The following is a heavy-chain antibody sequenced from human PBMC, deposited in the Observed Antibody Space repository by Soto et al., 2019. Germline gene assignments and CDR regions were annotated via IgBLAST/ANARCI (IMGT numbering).Heavy chain of an antibody. V-gene: IGHV3-21*01. Sequence: GGSLRLSCAASGFTFSSYSMNWVRQAPGKGLEWVSSISSSSSYIYYADSVKGRFTISRDNAKNSLYLQMNSLRAEDTAVYYCARDLAPHYYGSGSYMGRLAFDIWGQGTMVTVSS. CDR3: ARDLAPHYYGSGSYMGRLAFDI. D-gene: IGHD3-10*01. CDR2: ISSSSSYI. CDR1: GFTFSSYS. J-gene: IGHJ3*02.